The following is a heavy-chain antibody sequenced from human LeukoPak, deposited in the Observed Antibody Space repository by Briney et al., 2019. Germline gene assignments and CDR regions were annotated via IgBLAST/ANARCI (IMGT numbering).Heavy chain of an antibody. CDR1: GYTFTSCG. CDR3: ATGIAVAGTVGYFDY. CDR2: ISTYNGNT. Sequence: ASVKVSCKASGYTFTSCGISWVRQAPGQGLEWMGWISTYNGNTDYAQKLQGRLTMTTDTSTSTAYMELRSLRSDDTAVYYCATGIAVAGTVGYFDYWGQGTLVTVSS. J-gene: IGHJ4*02. D-gene: IGHD6-19*01. V-gene: IGHV1-18*04.